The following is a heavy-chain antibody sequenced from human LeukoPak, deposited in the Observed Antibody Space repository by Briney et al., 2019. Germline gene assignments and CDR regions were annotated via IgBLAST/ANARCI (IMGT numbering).Heavy chain of an antibody. Sequence: GGSLRLSCAASGFPFSGPSMSWVRHTPGNGLEWVSSIRGNGVTTYYADSVKGRFTISRDNSKNILFLQMNSLGAEDSASYFCAKERRRVDTSMIRSYYFDSWGQGTPVTVSS. D-gene: IGHD3-16*01. CDR2: IRGNGVTT. J-gene: IGHJ4*02. CDR3: AKERRRVDTSMIRSYYFDS. CDR1: GFPFSGPS. V-gene: IGHV3-23*01.